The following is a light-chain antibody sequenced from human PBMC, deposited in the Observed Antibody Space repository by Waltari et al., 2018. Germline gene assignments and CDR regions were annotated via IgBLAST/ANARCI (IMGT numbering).Light chain of an antibody. CDR3: SSYSTSSSLIL. V-gene: IGLV2-14*03. J-gene: IGLJ2*01. CDR1: SSDVGGHDY. CDR2: DVN. Sequence: QSALSQPASVSGSPGQSITISCTGASSDVGGHDYVSWYQQHPGKAPKLIIRDVNNRPSGFSNRFSVSKSGNTASLTISGLQAEDEADYYCSSYSTSSSLILFGEGTKVTVL.